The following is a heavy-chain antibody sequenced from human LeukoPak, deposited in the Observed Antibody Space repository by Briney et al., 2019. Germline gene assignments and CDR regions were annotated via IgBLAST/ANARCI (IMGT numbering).Heavy chain of an antibody. Sequence: SETLSLTCTVSGGSFTSDYWSWIRQPAGKGLEWMGRFHTSGTTNYNPSLKSRVTLPADTSKNQFSLKLRTAPAADTAVYYCARCRHGNSDYLDYWGQGTLVTVSS. CDR2: FHTSGTT. CDR1: GGSFTSDY. D-gene: IGHD4-23*01. V-gene: IGHV4-4*07. J-gene: IGHJ4*02. CDR3: ARCRHGNSDYLDY.